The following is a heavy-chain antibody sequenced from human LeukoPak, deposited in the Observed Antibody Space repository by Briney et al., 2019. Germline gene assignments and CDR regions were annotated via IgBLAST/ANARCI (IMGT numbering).Heavy chain of an antibody. V-gene: IGHV3-7*05. CDR2: INQDGSEK. CDR1: GSTLSIYW. J-gene: IGHJ3*02. Sequence: GASQRLSCEASGSTLSIYWMSWVREAPGRGLEWVANINQDGSEKYYVDSVKGRCTISRDNAKKSLYLQMNSLRVEDTAVYYCARGFDGYYGFDIWGQGTMVTVSS. D-gene: IGHD5-24*01. CDR3: ARGFDGYYGFDI.